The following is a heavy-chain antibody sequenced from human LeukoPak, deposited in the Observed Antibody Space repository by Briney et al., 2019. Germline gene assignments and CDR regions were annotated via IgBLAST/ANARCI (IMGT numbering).Heavy chain of an antibody. D-gene: IGHD1-26*01. V-gene: IGHV1-69*13. CDR2: IIPIFGTA. J-gene: IGHJ5*02. Sequence: GASVKVSCKASGGTFSSYAISWVRQAPGQGLEWMGGIIPIFGTANYAQKFQGRVTITADESTSTAYMELSSLRSEDTAVYYCARGPPLSGSYLYWFDPWGQGTLVTVSS. CDR3: ARGPPLSGSYLYWFDP. CDR1: GGTFSSYA.